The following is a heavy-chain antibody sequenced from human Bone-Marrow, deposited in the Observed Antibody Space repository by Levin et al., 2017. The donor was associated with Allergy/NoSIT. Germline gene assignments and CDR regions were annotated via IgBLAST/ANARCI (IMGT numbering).Heavy chain of an antibody. D-gene: IGHD5-12*01. J-gene: IGHJ6*02. Sequence: GESLKISCAASGFMFRSYGMHWVRQAPGKGLEWVAVISYDGSLEYSADSVKGRFTISRDNSKKTVFLQMNSLRGEDTAVYYCAKADSSGFEYNGMDVWGQGTTVIVSS. CDR2: ISYDGSLE. V-gene: IGHV3-30*18. CDR3: AKADSSGFEYNGMDV. CDR1: GFMFRSYG.